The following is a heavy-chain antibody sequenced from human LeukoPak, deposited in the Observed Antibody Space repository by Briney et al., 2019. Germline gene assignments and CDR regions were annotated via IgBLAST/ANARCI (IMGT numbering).Heavy chain of an antibody. Sequence: GGSLRLSCAASGFPFSNHWMTWGRQAPGRGLEWVASTNEDGTQKYYVDSVKGRFTISRDNARNSLFLQMNDLRTEDTAVYACARGYYYDSSGYWLDYWGQGTLVTVSS. CDR2: TNEDGTQK. V-gene: IGHV3-7*01. CDR3: ARGYYYDSSGYWLDY. CDR1: GFPFSNHW. D-gene: IGHD3-22*01. J-gene: IGHJ4*02.